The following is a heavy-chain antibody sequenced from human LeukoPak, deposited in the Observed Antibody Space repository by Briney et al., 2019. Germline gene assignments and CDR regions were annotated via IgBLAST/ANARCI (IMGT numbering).Heavy chain of an antibody. Sequence: GGSLRLSCAASGFTFSSYGMHWVRQAPGKGLEWVAVISYDGSNKYYADSVKGRFTISRDNSKNTLYLQMNSLRAEDTAVYYCAKGLGYRSGGSCSTWGQGTLVTVSS. CDR3: AKGLGYRSGGSCST. CDR1: GFTFSSYG. V-gene: IGHV3-30*18. J-gene: IGHJ5*02. CDR2: ISYDGSNK. D-gene: IGHD2-15*01.